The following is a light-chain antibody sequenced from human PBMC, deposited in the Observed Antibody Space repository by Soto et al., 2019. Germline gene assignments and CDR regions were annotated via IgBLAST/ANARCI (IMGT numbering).Light chain of an antibody. CDR2: DAS. CDR1: QSVSSY. V-gene: IGKV3-11*01. CDR3: QQRSNWPST. Sequence: DTVLTQSPATLSLSPGERATLSCRASQSVSSYLAWYQQKPGQAPRLLIYDASNRATGIPARFSGSGSGTDFTLTISSLEPEDFAVYYCQQRSNWPSTFGGGTKVEIK. J-gene: IGKJ4*01.